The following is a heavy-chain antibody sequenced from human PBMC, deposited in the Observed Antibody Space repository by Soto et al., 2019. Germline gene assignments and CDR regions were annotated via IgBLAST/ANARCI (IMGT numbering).Heavy chain of an antibody. CDR1: GFSVSSNY. CDR3: ARHPHTRGTVGATSPLDP. Sequence: GGSLRLSCAISGFSVSSNYLSWVRQAPGKGLEWVSVHYSGGSTYYADSVQGRFTISRDKSNNTLYLQMRRVRAEDTAVYFCARHPHTRGTVGATSPLDPWGQGTQVTVSS. J-gene: IGHJ5*02. D-gene: IGHD1-26*01. CDR2: HYSGGST. V-gene: IGHV3-53*01.